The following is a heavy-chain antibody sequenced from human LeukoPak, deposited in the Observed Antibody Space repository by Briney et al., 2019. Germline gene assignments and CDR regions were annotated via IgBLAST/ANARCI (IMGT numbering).Heavy chain of an antibody. J-gene: IGHJ6*03. CDR2: ISSSGSTI. Sequence: PGGSLRLSCAASGFTFSSYEMNWVRQAPGKGLEWVSYISSSGSTIYYADSVKGRFTISRDNAKNSLYLQMNSLRAEDTAVYYCARGGCSSTSCYEQYYYYYYMDVWGKGTTVTISS. CDR1: GFTFSSYE. CDR3: ARGGCSSTSCYEQYYYYYYMDV. V-gene: IGHV3-48*03. D-gene: IGHD2-2*01.